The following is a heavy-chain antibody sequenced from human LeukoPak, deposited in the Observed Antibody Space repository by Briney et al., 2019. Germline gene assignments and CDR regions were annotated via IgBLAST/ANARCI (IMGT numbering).Heavy chain of an antibody. J-gene: IGHJ4*02. V-gene: IGHV4-39*01. Sequence: PSETLSLTCTVSGGSISSSSYYWGWIRQPPGKGLEWIGSIYYSGSTYYNPSLKSRVTMSVDTSKNQFSLKLSSVTAADTAVYYCGRILTGYLDYWGQGTLVTVSS. D-gene: IGHD3-9*01. CDR2: IYYSGST. CDR1: GGSISSSSYY. CDR3: GRILTGYLDY.